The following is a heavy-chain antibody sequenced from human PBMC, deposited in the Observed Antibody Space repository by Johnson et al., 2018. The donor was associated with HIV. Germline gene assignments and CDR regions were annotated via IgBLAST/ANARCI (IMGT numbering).Heavy chain of an antibody. CDR2: ISWNSDTI. J-gene: IGHJ3*01. CDR1: GFTFRNYG. D-gene: IGHD1-26*01. Sequence: EVQLVESGGGVVQPGRSLRLSCVASGFTFRNYGMHWVRQVSKKGLEWVAGISWNSDTIGYADSVKGRFTISRDNAKNSLYLQMKSLRLEDTALYFCARDLTWEMQDTFDLWGQGTMVTVSS. V-gene: IGHV3-9*01. CDR3: ARDLTWEMQDTFDL.